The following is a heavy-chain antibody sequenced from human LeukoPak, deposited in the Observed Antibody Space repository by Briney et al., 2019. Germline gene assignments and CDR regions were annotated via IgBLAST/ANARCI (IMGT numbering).Heavy chain of an antibody. D-gene: IGHD2-2*01. Sequence: QPGRSLRLSCAASGFTFSSYAMHWARQAPGKGLEWVAVISYDGSNKYYADSVKGRFTISRDNSKNTLYLQMNSLRAEDTAVYYCARGHVVVPAAMRFFYDYWGQGTLVTVSS. CDR3: ARGHVVVPAAMRFFYDY. J-gene: IGHJ4*02. V-gene: IGHV3-30*04. CDR1: GFTFSSYA. CDR2: ISYDGSNK.